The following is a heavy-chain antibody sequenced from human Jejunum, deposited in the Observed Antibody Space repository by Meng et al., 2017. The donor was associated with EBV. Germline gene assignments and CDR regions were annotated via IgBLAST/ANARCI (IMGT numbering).Heavy chain of an antibody. V-gene: IGHV1-18*04. CDR3: ARDRDMVQDY. CDR2: ISAYSGNT. D-gene: IGHD4/OR15-4a*01. CDR1: GYTVITNG. J-gene: IGHJ4*02. Sequence: QVQLGQSGAEVKKSGASVTVSCKASGYTVITNGTSWVRQAPEQVLGWMGWISAYSGNTNYAQKFRGRVTMTTDTSTRTAYMELRSLRSDDTAVYYCARDRDMVQDYWGQGTLVTVSS.